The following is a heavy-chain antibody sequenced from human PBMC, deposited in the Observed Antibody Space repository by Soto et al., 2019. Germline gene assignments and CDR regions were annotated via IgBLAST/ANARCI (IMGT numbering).Heavy chain of an antibody. D-gene: IGHD6-19*01. Sequence: QLGGSLRLSCAASGFTFSSYAMSWVRQAPGKGLEWVSAISGSGGSTYYADSVKGRFTISRDNSKNTLYLQMNSLRAEDTAVYYCAKEGQWLVESGRAYGMDVWGQGTTVTVSS. CDR2: ISGSGGST. CDR3: AKEGQWLVESGRAYGMDV. CDR1: GFTFSSYA. V-gene: IGHV3-23*01. J-gene: IGHJ6*02.